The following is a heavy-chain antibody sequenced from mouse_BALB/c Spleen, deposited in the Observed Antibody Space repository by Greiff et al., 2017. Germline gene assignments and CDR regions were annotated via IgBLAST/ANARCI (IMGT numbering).Heavy chain of an antibody. V-gene: IGHV14-3*02. CDR1: GFNIKDTY. D-gene: IGHD2-4*01. J-gene: IGHJ3*01. CDR3: ARDYDYSWFAY. CDR2: IDPANGNT. Sequence: VQLQQSGAELVKPGASVKLSCTASGFNIKDTYMHWVKQRPEQGLEWIGRIDPANGNTKYDPKFQGKATITADTSSNTAYLQLSSLTSEDTAVYYCARDYDYSWFAYWGQGTLVTVSA.